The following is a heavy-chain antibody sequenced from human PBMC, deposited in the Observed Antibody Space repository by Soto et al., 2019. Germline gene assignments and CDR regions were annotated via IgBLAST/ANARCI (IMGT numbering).Heavy chain of an antibody. J-gene: IGHJ6*02. Sequence: GASLKISCKGSGYTFTNYWIVWVRQMPGKGLEWMGIIYPGDSDTKYNPSFQGQVTISADKPITTTYLQWSSLKASDTAIYYCAASIFYYGMDVWGQGTTVTVSS. CDR2: IYPGDSDT. V-gene: IGHV5-51*04. CDR1: GYTFTNYW. CDR3: AASIFYYGMDV.